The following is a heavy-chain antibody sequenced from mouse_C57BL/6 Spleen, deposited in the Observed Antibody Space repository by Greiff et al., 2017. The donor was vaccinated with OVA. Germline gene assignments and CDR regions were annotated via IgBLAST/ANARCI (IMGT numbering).Heavy chain of an antibody. Sequence: VKLQQSGAELVKPGASVKISCKASGYAFSSYWMNWVKQRPGKGLEWIGQIYPGDGDTNYNGKFKGKATLTADKSSSTAYMQLSSLTSEDSAVYFCARQGFGLAMDYWGQGTSVTVSS. V-gene: IGHV1-80*01. J-gene: IGHJ4*01. CDR1: GYAFSSYW. CDR2: IYPGDGDT. CDR3: ARQGFGLAMDY. D-gene: IGHD3-3*01.